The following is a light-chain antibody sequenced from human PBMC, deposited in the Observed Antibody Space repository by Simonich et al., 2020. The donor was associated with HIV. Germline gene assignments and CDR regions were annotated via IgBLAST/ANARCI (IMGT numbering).Light chain of an antibody. CDR3: QSADSSGTYVV. V-gene: IGLV3-25*03. Sequence: SYEMTQPPSVSVSPGQQARITCLGVALTKQYACWYKQKPGPAPVLVIYKDGERPSGIPERISASSSGTTVTLTIRGVQAEDEADYYCQSADSSGTYVVFGGGTKLTVL. CDR2: KDG. CDR1: ALTKQY. J-gene: IGLJ2*01.